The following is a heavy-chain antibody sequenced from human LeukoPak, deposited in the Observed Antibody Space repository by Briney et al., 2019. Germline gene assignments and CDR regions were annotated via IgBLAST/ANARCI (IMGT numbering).Heavy chain of an antibody. CDR1: GFTVSSNN. J-gene: IGHJ3*02. V-gene: IGHV3-66*01. Sequence: AGSLRLSCAASGFTVSSNNKNWVRKAPPQGLERVSIIYSGGTTYYADPVKGIFTISRDNSKNSPYLQMNILRAEDTALYYCASEAGGMYAFDIWGQGTLVTVSS. D-gene: IGHD3-16*01. CDR2: IYSGGTT. CDR3: ASEAGGMYAFDI.